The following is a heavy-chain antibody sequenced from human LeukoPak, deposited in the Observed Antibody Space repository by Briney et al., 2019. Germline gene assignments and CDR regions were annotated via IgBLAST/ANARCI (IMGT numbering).Heavy chain of an antibody. Sequence: ASVKVSCKASGYTFTSYGISWVRQAPGQGLEWMGWISAYNGNTNYAQKLQGRVTMTTDTSTSTAYMELRSLRSDDTAVYYCARDRGYDFWSGYWDPFDPWGQGTLVTVSS. J-gene: IGHJ5*02. V-gene: IGHV1-18*01. CDR3: ARDRGYDFWSGYWDPFDP. CDR2: ISAYNGNT. D-gene: IGHD3-3*01. CDR1: GYTFTSYG.